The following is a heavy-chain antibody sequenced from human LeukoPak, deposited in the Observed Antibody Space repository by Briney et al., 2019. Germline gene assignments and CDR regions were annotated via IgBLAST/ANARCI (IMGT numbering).Heavy chain of an antibody. D-gene: IGHD4-23*01. CDR1: GGSISSYY. CDR2: IYYSGST. CDR3: ARGTGYGGNSGADYYYYMDV. Sequence: SETLSLTCTVSGGSISSYYWSWIRQPPGKGLEWIGYIYYSGSTNYNPSLKSRVTISVDTSKNQFSLKLSSVTAADTAVYYCARGTGYGGNSGADYYYYMDVWGKGTTVTVSS. V-gene: IGHV4-59*01. J-gene: IGHJ6*03.